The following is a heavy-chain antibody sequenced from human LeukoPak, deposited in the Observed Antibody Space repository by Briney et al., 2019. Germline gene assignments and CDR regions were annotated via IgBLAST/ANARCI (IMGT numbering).Heavy chain of an antibody. J-gene: IGHJ5*02. D-gene: IGHD3-10*01. CDR1: GGTFSSYA. V-gene: IGHV1-69*01. Sequence: ASVKVSCKASGGTFSSYAISWVRQAPGQGLEWMGGIIPIFGTANYAQKFQGRVTITPDESTSTAYMELSSLRSEDTAVYYCARDFDSAYYYGSGSYYPWGQGTLVTVSS. CDR3: ARDFDSAYYYGSGSYYP. CDR2: IIPIFGTA.